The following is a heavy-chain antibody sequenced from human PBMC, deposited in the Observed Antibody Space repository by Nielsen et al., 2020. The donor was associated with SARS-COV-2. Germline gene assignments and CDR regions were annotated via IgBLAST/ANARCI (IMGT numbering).Heavy chain of an antibody. V-gene: IGHV2-70*11. CDR2: IDWDDDK. J-gene: IGHJ6*03. CDR1: GFSLSTSGMC. CDR3: ARTHYGDYYYYYMDV. D-gene: IGHD4-17*01. Sequence: GPTLVKPTQTLTLTCTFSGFSLSTSGMCVRWIRQPPGKALEWLARIDWDDDKYYSTSLKTRLTISKDTSKNQVVLTMTNMDPVDTATYYCARTHYGDYYYYYMDVWGKGTTVTVSS.